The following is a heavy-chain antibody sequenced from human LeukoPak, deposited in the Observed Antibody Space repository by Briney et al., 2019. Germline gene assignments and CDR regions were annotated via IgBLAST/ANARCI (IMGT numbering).Heavy chain of an antibody. CDR1: GFTLRSYA. V-gene: IGHV3-30*04. CDR2: ISYDGRNK. CDR3: AREDSSTFDY. D-gene: IGHD6-13*01. Sequence: GGSLRLSRAASGFTLRSYAMHWVRQAPGKGLEWGAVISYDGRNKYYADSVKGRFTISRDNSKSTLCLQMNSLRAEDTAVYYCAREDSSTFDYWGQGTLVTVSS. J-gene: IGHJ4*02.